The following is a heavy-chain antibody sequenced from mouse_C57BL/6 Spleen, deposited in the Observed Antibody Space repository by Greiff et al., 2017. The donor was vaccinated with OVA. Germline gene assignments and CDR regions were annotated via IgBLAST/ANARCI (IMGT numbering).Heavy chain of an antibody. V-gene: IGHV2-5*01. CDR2: IWRGGST. CDR1: GFSLTSYG. Sequence: VKLMESGPGLVQPSQSLSITCTVSGFSLTSYGVHWVRQSPGKGLEWLGVIWRGGSTDYNAAFMSRLSITKDNSKSQVFFKMNSLQADDTAIYYCAKNGDGPYAMDYWGQGTSVTVSS. D-gene: IGHD2-3*01. CDR3: AKNGDGPYAMDY. J-gene: IGHJ4*01.